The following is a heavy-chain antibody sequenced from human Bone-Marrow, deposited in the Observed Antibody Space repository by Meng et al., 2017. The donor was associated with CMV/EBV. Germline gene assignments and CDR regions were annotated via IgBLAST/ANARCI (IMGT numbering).Heavy chain of an antibody. Sequence: GGSLRLSCAASGFTFSSYAMHWVRQAPGKGLEWVAVISYDGSNKYYADSVKGRFTISRDNSKNTLYLQMNSLRAEDTAVYYCAREMIGYCSSTSCYHYYYYGMDFWGQGTTVTVSS. CDR3: AREMIGYCSSTSCYHYYYYGMDF. V-gene: IGHV3-30-3*01. CDR1: GFTFSSYA. J-gene: IGHJ6*02. CDR2: ISYDGSNK. D-gene: IGHD2-2*01.